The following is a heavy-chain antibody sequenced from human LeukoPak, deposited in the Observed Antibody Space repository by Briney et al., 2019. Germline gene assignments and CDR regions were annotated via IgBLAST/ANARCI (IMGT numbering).Heavy chain of an antibody. CDR2: IYTSGST. D-gene: IGHD1-26*01. Sequence: SETLSLTCTVSGGSISSGSYYWSWIRQPAGKGLEWIGRIYTSGSTNYNPSLKSRVTISVDTSKNQFSLKLRSVTAADTAVYYCARTIVGATGGIDYWGQGTLVTVSS. CDR1: GGSISSGSYY. CDR3: ARTIVGATGGIDY. J-gene: IGHJ4*02. V-gene: IGHV4-61*02.